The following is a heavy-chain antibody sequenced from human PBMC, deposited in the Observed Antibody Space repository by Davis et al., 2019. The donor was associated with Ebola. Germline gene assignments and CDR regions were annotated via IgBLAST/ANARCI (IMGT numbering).Heavy chain of an antibody. CDR1: GYTFTNFA. Sequence: ASVKVSCKASGYTFTNFAIHWVRQAPGQGLEWVGWINAGHGNTKYSQNFQDRVTITRDTSSNTAYMELSSLTSEDTAVYYCARATFGYNSGWYADYWGQGALVTVSS. J-gene: IGHJ4*02. CDR3: ARATFGYNSGWYADY. CDR2: INAGHGNT. V-gene: IGHV1-3*01. D-gene: IGHD6-19*01.